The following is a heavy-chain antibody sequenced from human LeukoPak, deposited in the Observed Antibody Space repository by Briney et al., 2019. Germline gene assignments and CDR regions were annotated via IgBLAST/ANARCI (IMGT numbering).Heavy chain of an antibody. CDR3: VRDMIAAAGTGA. V-gene: IGHV1-2*02. Sequence: GASVKVSCEASGYTFTGYYIHRVRQAPGQGLEWMGWINPKSGGTNYAQNFQGRVTMTSDTSISTAYMELSGLRFDDRAVYYCVRDMIAAAGTGAWGQGTLVTVSS. CDR2: INPKSGGT. J-gene: IGHJ5*02. CDR1: GYTFTGYY. D-gene: IGHD6-13*01.